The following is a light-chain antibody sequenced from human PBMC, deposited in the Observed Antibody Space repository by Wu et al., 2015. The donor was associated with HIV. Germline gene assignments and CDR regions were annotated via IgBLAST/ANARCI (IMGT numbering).Light chain of an antibody. J-gene: IGKJ1*01. V-gene: IGKV1-9*01. Sequence: DIQLTQSPSFLSASVGDRVTITCRASQGISSSLAWYQQKPGKAPHLLIYAASTLQSGVPSRFSGSGSGTEFTLTISSLQPEDFATYYCQQLNSYPQTFGQGTKVEIE. CDR3: QQLNSYPQT. CDR1: QGISSS. CDR2: AAS.